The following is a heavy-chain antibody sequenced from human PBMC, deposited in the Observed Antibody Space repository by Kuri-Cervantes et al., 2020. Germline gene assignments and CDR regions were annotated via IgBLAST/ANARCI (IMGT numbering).Heavy chain of an antibody. D-gene: IGHD2/OR15-2a*01. CDR3: AKGLSTTPYYYYYGMDV. V-gene: IGHV3-21*04. Sequence: GESLKISCAASGFTFSSYSMNWVRQAPGKGLEWVSSISSSSSYIYYADSVKGRFTISRDNAKNSLYPQMNSLRAEDTALYYCAKGLSTTPYYYYYGMDVWGQGTTVTVSS. CDR2: ISSSSSYI. J-gene: IGHJ6*02. CDR1: GFTFSSYS.